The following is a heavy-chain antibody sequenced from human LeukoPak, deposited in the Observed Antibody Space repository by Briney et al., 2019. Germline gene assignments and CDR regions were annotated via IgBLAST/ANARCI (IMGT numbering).Heavy chain of an antibody. CDR2: ITTSGAT. CDR3: AKNSPKPAGTYFQH. V-gene: IGHV3-23*01. CDR1: GFAFSSYT. J-gene: IGHJ1*01. Sequence: GGSLRLSCAASGFAFSSYTMTWVRLAPAPGKGLEWVSTITTSGATYYAGSVKGRFTISRDNSKNTLYLQMNSLRAEDTAVYYCAKNSPKPAGTYFQHCGQGTLVTVSS. D-gene: IGHD2-2*01.